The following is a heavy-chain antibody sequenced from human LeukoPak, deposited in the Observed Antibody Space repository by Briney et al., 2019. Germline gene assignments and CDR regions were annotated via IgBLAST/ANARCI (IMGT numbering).Heavy chain of an antibody. V-gene: IGHV4-34*01. CDR2: INHSGST. J-gene: IGHJ6*03. D-gene: IGHD2-15*01. CDR1: GGSFSGYY. Sequence: SETLSLTCAVYGGSFSGYYWSWIRQPPGKGLEWIGEINHSGSTNYNPSLKSRVTISVDTSKNQFSLKLSSVTAADTAVYYCARLGYCSGGSRYSSQFYYYYYMDVWGKGTTVTVSS. CDR3: ARLGYCSGGSRYSSQFYYYYYMDV.